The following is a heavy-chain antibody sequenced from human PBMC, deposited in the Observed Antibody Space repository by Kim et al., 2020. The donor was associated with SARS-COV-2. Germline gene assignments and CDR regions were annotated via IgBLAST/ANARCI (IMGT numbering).Heavy chain of an antibody. CDR2: ISGSGGST. Sequence: GGSLRLSCAASGFTFSSYAMSWVRQAPGKGLEWVSAISGSGGSTYYADSVKGRFTISRDNSKNTLYLQMNSLRAEDTAVYYCAKGRWPHGDYGDTDWYFDLWGRGTLVTVSS. CDR3: AKGRWPHGDYGDTDWYFDL. CDR1: GFTFSSYA. V-gene: IGHV3-23*01. D-gene: IGHD4-17*01. J-gene: IGHJ2*01.